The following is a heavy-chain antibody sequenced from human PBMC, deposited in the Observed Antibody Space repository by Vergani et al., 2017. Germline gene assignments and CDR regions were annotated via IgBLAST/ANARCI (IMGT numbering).Heavy chain of an antibody. J-gene: IGHJ5*02. Sequence: ELQLVESGGGLVQPGGSLRLSCAASGSTVSGNYMTWVRQDPGKGLEWVSHIYNGDETFYEDPVKGRVTISRDTSKNTLHLQINNLGVEDTAVYYCARGNYYGSGTYVDPWGQGTLVTVSS. V-gene: IGHV3-66*02. CDR3: ARGNYYGSGTYVDP. CDR2: IYNGDET. D-gene: IGHD3-10*01. CDR1: GSTVSGNY.